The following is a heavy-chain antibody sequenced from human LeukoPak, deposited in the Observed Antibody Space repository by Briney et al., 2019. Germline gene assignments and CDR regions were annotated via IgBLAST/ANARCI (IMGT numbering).Heavy chain of an antibody. V-gene: IGHV3-53*01. CDR2: IYSGGST. D-gene: IGHD1-26*01. CDR1: GFTVSSNY. Sequence: HPGGSLRLSCAASGFTVSSNYMSWVRQAPGKGLEWVSVIYSGGSTYYADSVKGRFTISRDNSKGTLYIQMNSLGAEDTAAYYCARGELKWELRRGVFDYWGQGTLVTVSS. CDR3: ARGELKWELRRGVFDY. J-gene: IGHJ4*02.